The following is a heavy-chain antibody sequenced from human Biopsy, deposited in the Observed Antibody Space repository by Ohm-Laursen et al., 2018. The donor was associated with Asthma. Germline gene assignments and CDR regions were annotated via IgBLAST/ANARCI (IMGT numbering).Heavy chain of an antibody. CDR1: GGTFNTYV. D-gene: IGHD2-2*01. CDR3: ARKAGSCISRTCYSLDF. CDR2: VNSVFGTT. Sequence: SSVNVSCKSLGGTFNTYVIGWVRQAPGQGLVWMGGVNSVFGTTTYPQKFQDRVTITADDSTSTVYMELSSLRSEDTAVYYCARKAGSCISRTCYSLDFWGQGTLVTVSS. J-gene: IGHJ4*02. V-gene: IGHV1-69*01.